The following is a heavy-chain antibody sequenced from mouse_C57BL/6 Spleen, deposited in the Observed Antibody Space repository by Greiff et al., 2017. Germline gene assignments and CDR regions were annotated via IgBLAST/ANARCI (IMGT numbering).Heavy chain of an antibody. V-gene: IGHV1-69*01. CDR2: IDPSDSYP. CDR3: ARGEGYGSRPLFAY. CDR1: GYTFTSYW. D-gene: IGHD1-1*01. J-gene: IGHJ3*01. Sequence: VKLQQPGAELVMPGASVKLSCKASGYTFTSYWMHWVKQRPGQGLEWIGEIDPSDSYPNYNQKFKGKSTLTVDKSSSTAYMQLSSLTSEASAVYYCARGEGYGSRPLFAYWGQGTLVTVSA.